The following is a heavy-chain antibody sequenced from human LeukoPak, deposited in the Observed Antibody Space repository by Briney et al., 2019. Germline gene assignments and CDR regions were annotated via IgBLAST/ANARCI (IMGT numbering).Heavy chain of an antibody. Sequence: GGSLRLSCAASGFTFSSYAMSWVRQAPGKGLECVSAISGSGGSTYYADSVKGRFTISRDNSKNTLYLQMNSLRAEDTAVYYCAKDRDLDYDSSGYYFDYWGQRTLVTVSS. J-gene: IGHJ4*02. D-gene: IGHD3-22*01. V-gene: IGHV3-23*01. CDR3: AKDRDLDYDSSGYYFDY. CDR2: ISGSGGST. CDR1: GFTFSSYA.